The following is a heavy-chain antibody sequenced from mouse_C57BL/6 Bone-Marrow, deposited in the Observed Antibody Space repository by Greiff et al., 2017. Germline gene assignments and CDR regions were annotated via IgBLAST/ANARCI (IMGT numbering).Heavy chain of an antibody. CDR3: ARSSYAVEGQDY. Sequence: EVQLQQSGAELVKPGASVKLSCKASGFNITDYYMHWVKQRPEQGLEWIGRIDPKDGDTKYAPKFQSKATITADTSSNPAYLQLSSLTSEDTAVYYCARSSYAVEGQDYWGQGTTLTVSS. D-gene: IGHD3-3*01. CDR1: GFNITDYY. J-gene: IGHJ2*01. CDR2: IDPKDGDT. V-gene: IGHV14-2*01.